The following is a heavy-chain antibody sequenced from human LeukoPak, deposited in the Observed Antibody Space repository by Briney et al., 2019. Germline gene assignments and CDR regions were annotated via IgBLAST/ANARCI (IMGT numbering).Heavy chain of an antibody. CDR3: AGEQFRGGGFDV. V-gene: IGHV4-34*01. Sequence: SETLSLTCAVYGGSFSGYYWSWIRQPPGKGLEWIANIYYNGATAYSPSLKNRVTISVDTSNDQFSLKVTSVTAADSAVYFCAGEQFRGGGFDVWGQGTKVTVSS. CDR1: GGSFSGYY. CDR2: IYYNGAT. J-gene: IGHJ3*01. D-gene: IGHD3-16*01.